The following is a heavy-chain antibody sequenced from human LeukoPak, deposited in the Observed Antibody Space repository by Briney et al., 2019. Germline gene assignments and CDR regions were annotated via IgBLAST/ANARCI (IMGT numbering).Heavy chain of an antibody. V-gene: IGHV3-23*01. J-gene: IGHJ4*02. D-gene: IGHD7-27*01. CDR2: ISGNGGTT. Sequence: GGSLRLSCAASGFTFSTYGMSWVRQAPGKGLEWVSAISGNGGTTYYADSVKGRFTISRDNSKNTLFLQMNTLGAEDTAVYYCAKDRHWGLDYWGQGALVTVSS. CDR1: GFTFSTYG. CDR3: AKDRHWGLDY.